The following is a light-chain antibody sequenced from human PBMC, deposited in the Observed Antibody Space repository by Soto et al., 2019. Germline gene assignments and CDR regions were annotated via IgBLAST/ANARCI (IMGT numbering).Light chain of an antibody. CDR2: KTS. CDR1: QSISSC. V-gene: IGKV1-5*03. J-gene: IGKJ1*01. Sequence: DIQMTQSPSTLSASVGDRVTITCRASQSISSCLAWYQQKPGKAPKLLIFKTSSLKSGVPSRFGGSGSGTEFTLTISSLQPDDFATYYCQHYNTYPWTFGRGTKVEIK. CDR3: QHYNTYPWT.